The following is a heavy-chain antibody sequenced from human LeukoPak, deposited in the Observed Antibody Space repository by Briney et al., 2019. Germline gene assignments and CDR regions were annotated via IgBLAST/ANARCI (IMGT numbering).Heavy chain of an antibody. J-gene: IGHJ4*02. Sequence: ASVKVCCKASGYTFTSYGISWVRQAPGQGLEWMGWTSAYNGNTNYAQKLQGRVTMTTDTSTSTAYMELRSLRSDDTAVYYCARDLGHYYDSSGYLLDYWGQGTLVTVSS. CDR1: GYTFTSYG. D-gene: IGHD3-22*01. CDR2: TSAYNGNT. CDR3: ARDLGHYYDSSGYLLDY. V-gene: IGHV1-18*01.